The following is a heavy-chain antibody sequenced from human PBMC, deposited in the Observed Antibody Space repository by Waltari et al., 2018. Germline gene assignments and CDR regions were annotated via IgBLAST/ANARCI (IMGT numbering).Heavy chain of an antibody. CDR2: IEYNGNNK. J-gene: IGHJ3*01. V-gene: IGHV3-30*02. CDR3: AKVETSVTTYDGFDV. Sequence: QVQLVESGGGVVQPGGSLRLSCAASGFPFSSYGIDWVRQAPGKGLEWVAFIEYNGNNKYYSDSAKGRFTISRDSSKNTLYLQMNSLRVEDTALYYCAKVETSVTTYDGFDVWGQGTMVTVSS. D-gene: IGHD4-17*01. CDR1: GFPFSSYG.